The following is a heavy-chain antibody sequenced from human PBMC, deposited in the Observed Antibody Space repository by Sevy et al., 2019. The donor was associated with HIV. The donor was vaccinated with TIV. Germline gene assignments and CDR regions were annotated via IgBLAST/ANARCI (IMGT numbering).Heavy chain of an antibody. J-gene: IGHJ4*02. D-gene: IGHD6-6*01. CDR1: GFTFGGYA. CDR2: QSSDGDKQ. Sequence: GGSLRLSCAASGFTFGGYAMHWVRQAPGKGLEWLAAQSSDGDKQYYADSVKGRFTISRDNSRNILSLQMTNLKVEDTVIYYCATRDLIHLVLIDTWGQGTLVTVSS. V-gene: IGHV3-30*03. CDR3: ATRDLIHLVLIDT.